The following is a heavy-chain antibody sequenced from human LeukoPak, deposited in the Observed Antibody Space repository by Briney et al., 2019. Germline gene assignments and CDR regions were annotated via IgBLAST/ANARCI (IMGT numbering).Heavy chain of an antibody. CDR3: ARDYDSSGYYLTTFDY. Sequence: ASLKASCTAAGYPFTSSGISWVRQARGQGLEWMGWISADNGNTNYAQTLHGRVAMTTDTSTSTGYMELRSLRPDDTAVYYCARDYDSSGYYLTTFDYWGQGTLVTVSS. CDR2: ISADNGNT. D-gene: IGHD3-22*01. V-gene: IGHV1-18*01. CDR1: GYPFTSSG. J-gene: IGHJ4*02.